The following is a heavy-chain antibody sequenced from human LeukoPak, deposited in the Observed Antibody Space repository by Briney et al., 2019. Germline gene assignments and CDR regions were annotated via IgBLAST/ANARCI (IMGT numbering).Heavy chain of an antibody. J-gene: IGHJ4*02. D-gene: IGHD2-15*01. CDR2: IGNSNSTI. CDR1: GFTFSSYS. V-gene: IGHV3-48*04. Sequence: PGGSLRLSCAASGFTFSSYSMNWVRQAPGKGLEWVSYIGNSNSTIYYADSVKGRFTISRDNAKNSLYLQMNSLRAEDTALYYCARDLAGYYFDYWGQGTLVTVSS. CDR3: ARDLAGYYFDY.